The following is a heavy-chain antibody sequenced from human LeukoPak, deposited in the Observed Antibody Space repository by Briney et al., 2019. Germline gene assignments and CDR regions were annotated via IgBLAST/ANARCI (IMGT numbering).Heavy chain of an antibody. CDR3: ARLTGLVRGVIFDY. CDR1: GGSISSYY. CDR2: IYYSGST. D-gene: IGHD3-10*01. J-gene: IGHJ4*02. Sequence: SETLSLTCTVSGGSISSYYWSWIRQPPGKGLEWIGYIYYSGSTKYNPSLKSRVTISVDTSKNQFSLKLSSVTAADTAVYYCARLTGLVRGVIFDYWGQGTLVTVSS. V-gene: IGHV4-59*08.